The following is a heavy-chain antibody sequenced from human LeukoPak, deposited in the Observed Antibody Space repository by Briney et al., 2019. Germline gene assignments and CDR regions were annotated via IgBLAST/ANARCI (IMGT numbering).Heavy chain of an antibody. CDR1: GFTVRNNY. J-gene: IGHJ5*02. D-gene: IGHD4-17*01. Sequence: PGGSLRLSCEASGFTVRNNYMTWVRQAPGKGLEWVSVFYPDGTTSYADSVKGRFTISRDNSKNTLYLQMNSLRAEDTAVYYCARVVTVTTNWFDPWGQGTLVTVSS. V-gene: IGHV3-66*01. CDR3: ARVVTVTTNWFDP. CDR2: FYPDGTT.